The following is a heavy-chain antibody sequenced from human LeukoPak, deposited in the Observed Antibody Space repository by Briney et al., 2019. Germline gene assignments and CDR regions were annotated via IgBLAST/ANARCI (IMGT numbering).Heavy chain of an antibody. CDR3: AREYNYGFARYFDY. D-gene: IGHD5-18*01. Sequence: PGGSLRLSCTASGFTVSSNYMSWVRPAPGKGLEWVSVIYSGGSTYYADSVKGRFTISRDNSKNTLYLQMNSLRAEDTAVYYCAREYNYGFARYFDYWGQGTLVTVSS. CDR1: GFTVSSNY. J-gene: IGHJ4*02. V-gene: IGHV3-66*01. CDR2: IYSGGST.